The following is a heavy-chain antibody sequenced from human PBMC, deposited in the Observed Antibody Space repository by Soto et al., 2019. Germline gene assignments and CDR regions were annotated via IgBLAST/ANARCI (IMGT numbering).Heavy chain of an antibody. CDR2: IYDNDST. CDR1: GGSISSGGDY. V-gene: IGHV4-31*03. CDR3: ARHHMAATDMYFDY. Sequence: QVQLQESGPGLVKPSQTLCLTCTVSGGSISSGGDYWSWIRQHPGKGLEWIGYIYDNDSTYYNPSLKSRVTMSVDMSRNQFSLKLSSVTAADTAVYYCARHHMAATDMYFDYWGQGTLVTVSS. D-gene: IGHD6-19*01. J-gene: IGHJ4*02.